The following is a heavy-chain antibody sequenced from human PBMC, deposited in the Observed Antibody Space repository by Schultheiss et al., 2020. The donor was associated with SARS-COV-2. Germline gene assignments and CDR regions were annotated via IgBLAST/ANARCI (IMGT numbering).Heavy chain of an antibody. Sequence: GESLKISCAASGFIFSNYAMSWVRQAPGKGLEWVSVIYSGGSTYYADSVKGRFTISRDNSKNTLYLQMNSLRAEDTAVYYCAREGGGNSEGYFDYWGQGTLVTVSS. J-gene: IGHJ4*02. V-gene: IGHV3-23*03. D-gene: IGHD4-23*01. CDR3: AREGGGNSEGYFDY. CDR2: IYSGGST. CDR1: GFIFSNYA.